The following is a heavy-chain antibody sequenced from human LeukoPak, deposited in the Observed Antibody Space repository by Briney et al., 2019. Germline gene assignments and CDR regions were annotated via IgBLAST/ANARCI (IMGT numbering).Heavy chain of an antibody. J-gene: IGHJ6*03. Sequence: GESLKISCKGSGYTFFTYWIGWVRQMPGKGLEWMGIIYPGDSDTRYSPSFQGQVTISVDKSISTAYLQWSSLQASDTAMYYCARHPRIPRERRHYYYYMDVWGKGTTVTVSS. CDR1: GYTFFTYW. CDR3: ARHPRIPRERRHYYYYMDV. D-gene: IGHD1-1*01. CDR2: IYPGDSDT. V-gene: IGHV5-51*01.